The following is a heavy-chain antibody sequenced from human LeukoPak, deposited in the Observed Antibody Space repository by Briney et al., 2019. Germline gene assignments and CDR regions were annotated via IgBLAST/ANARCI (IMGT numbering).Heavy chain of an antibody. D-gene: IGHD2-2*02. Sequence: PSETLSLTCTVSGGSISSYYWSWIRQPPGKGLEWIGYIYYSGSTNYNPSLKSRVTISVDTSKNQFSLKLSSVTAADAAVYYCARDPCSSTSCYKNSFDYWGQGTLVTVSS. CDR1: GGSISSYY. V-gene: IGHV4-59*01. CDR3: ARDPCSSTSCYKNSFDY. CDR2: IYYSGST. J-gene: IGHJ4*02.